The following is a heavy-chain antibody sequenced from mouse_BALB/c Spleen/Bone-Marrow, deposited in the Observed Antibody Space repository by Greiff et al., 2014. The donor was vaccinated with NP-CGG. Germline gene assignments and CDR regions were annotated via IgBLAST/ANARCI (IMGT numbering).Heavy chain of an antibody. V-gene: IGHV1-9*01. J-gene: IGHJ3*01. D-gene: IGHD3-1*01. Sequence: VQLQQSGAELMKPGASVKISCKTSGYTFSSYWIEWVKQRPGHGLEWIGEILPGSGSTNSNEKFKGKATSTADTSSNTAYMQLSSLTSEDSAVYYCARELGLRLAYWGQGTLVTVSA. CDR2: ILPGSGST. CDR3: ARELGLRLAY. CDR1: GYTFSSYW.